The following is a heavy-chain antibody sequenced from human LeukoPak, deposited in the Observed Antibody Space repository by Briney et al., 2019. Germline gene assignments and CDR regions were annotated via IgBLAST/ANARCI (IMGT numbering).Heavy chain of an antibody. CDR1: GGSISSGSYY. CDR3: ARYDILPGTRDAFDI. D-gene: IGHD3-9*01. J-gene: IGHJ3*02. V-gene: IGHV4-61*02. Sequence: SQTLSLTCTVSGGSISSGSYYWSWIRQSAGKGLEWIGRIYTSGSTNYNPSLKSRVTISVDTSKNQFSLKLSSVTAADTAMYFCARYDILPGTRDAFDIWGQGTMVTVSS. CDR2: IYTSGST.